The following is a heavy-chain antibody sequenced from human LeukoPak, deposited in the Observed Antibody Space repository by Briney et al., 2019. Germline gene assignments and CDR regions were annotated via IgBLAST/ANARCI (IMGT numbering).Heavy chain of an antibody. Sequence: ASVKVSCKASGYTFTSYGISWVRQAPGQGLEWMGWISAYNGNTNYAQKFQGRVTMTTDTSTSTAYMELRSLRSDDAAVYYCARDLGDNVVVPAAISLPWGQGTLVTVSS. V-gene: IGHV1-18*01. J-gene: IGHJ5*02. CDR3: ARDLGDNVVVPAAISLP. D-gene: IGHD2-2*01. CDR2: ISAYNGNT. CDR1: GYTFTSYG.